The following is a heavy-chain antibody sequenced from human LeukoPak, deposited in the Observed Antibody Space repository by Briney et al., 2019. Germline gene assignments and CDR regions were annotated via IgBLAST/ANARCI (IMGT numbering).Heavy chain of an antibody. V-gene: IGHV3-43*02. Sequence: GGSLRLSCAASGFTFDDYAMHWVRQAPGKGLEWVSLISGDGGSTYYADSVKGRFTISRDNSKNSLYLQMNSLRTEDTALYYCAKDYAETYYDYVWGSYRDNYFDYWGQGTLVTVSS. J-gene: IGHJ4*02. CDR2: ISGDGGST. CDR1: GFTFDDYA. CDR3: AKDYAETYYDYVWGSYRDNYFDY. D-gene: IGHD3-16*02.